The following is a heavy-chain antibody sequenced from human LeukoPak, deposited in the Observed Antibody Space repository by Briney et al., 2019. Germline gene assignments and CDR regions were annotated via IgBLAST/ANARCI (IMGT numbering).Heavy chain of an antibody. J-gene: IGHJ4*02. V-gene: IGHV1-69*13. CDR2: IIPIFGTA. Sequence: ASVTVSCKASGGTFSSYAISWVRQAPGQGLEWMGGIIPIFGTANYAQKFQGRVTITADESTSTAYMELSSLRSEDTAVYYCARERRLPTVTTPYYFDYWGQGTLVTVSS. CDR3: ARERRLPTVTTPYYFDY. D-gene: IGHD4-17*01. CDR1: GGTFSSYA.